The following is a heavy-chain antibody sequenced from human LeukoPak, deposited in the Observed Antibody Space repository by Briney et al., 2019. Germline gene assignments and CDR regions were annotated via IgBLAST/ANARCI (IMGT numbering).Heavy chain of an antibody. V-gene: IGHV4-34*01. CDR2: INHSGST. Sequence: SETLSLTCAVYGGSFSDYYWSWIRQPPGKGLEWIGEINHSGSTNYNPSLKSRVTISVDTSKNQFSLKLSSVTAADTAVYYCASSYGYVGYWGQGTLVTVSS. CDR3: ASSYGYVGY. CDR1: GGSFSDYY. J-gene: IGHJ4*02. D-gene: IGHD5-18*01.